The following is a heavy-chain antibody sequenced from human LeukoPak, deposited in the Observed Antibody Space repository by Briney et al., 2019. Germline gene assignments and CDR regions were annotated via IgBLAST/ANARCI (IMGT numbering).Heavy chain of an antibody. V-gene: IGHV3-30*18. Sequence: GRSLRLSCAASGFTFSSYGMHWVRQAPGKGLEWVAVILFGGSNKYYADSVKGRFTISRDNSKNTLYLQMNSLRAEDTAVYYCAKDRGYSYGFGYWGQGTLVTVSS. D-gene: IGHD5-18*01. J-gene: IGHJ4*02. CDR1: GFTFSSYG. CDR2: ILFGGSNK. CDR3: AKDRGYSYGFGY.